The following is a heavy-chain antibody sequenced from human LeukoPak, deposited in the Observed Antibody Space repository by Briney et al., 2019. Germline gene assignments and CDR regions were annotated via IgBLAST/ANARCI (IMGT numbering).Heavy chain of an antibody. CDR2: IYHSGST. D-gene: IGHD6-25*01. Sequence: PSETLSLTCAVSGGSISRGGYSWSWIRQPPGKGLEWIGYIYHSGSTYYNPSLKSRVTISVDRSKNQFSLKLSSVTAADTAVYYCARGHGYYFDYWGQGTLVTVSS. J-gene: IGHJ4*02. CDR1: GGSISRGGYS. CDR3: ARGHGYYFDY. V-gene: IGHV4-30-2*01.